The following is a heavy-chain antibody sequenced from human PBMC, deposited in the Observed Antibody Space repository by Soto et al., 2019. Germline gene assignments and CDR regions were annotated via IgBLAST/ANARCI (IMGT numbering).Heavy chain of an antibody. CDR1: GYTFTSFG. Sequence: ASVKVSCKASGYTFTSFGISWVRQAPRQGLEWMGWISAYNGNTKYAQKFQGRVTITTDTSTSTAFMELRSLRSDDTAVYYCARDPLTRYCSGPSCYLGYAFDIWGQGTMVTVSS. V-gene: IGHV1-18*01. CDR3: ARDPLTRYCSGPSCYLGYAFDI. J-gene: IGHJ3*02. CDR2: ISAYNGNT. D-gene: IGHD2-2*01.